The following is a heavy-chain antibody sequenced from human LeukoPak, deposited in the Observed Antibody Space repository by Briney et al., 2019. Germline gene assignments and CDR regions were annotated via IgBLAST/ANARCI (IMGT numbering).Heavy chain of an antibody. CDR3: ARESNSLWFGRHFDY. D-gene: IGHD3-10*01. CDR1: GYTFTSYD. Sequence: GASVKVSCKASGYTFTSYDINWVRQATGQGLEWMGWMNPNSGNTGYAQKFQGRVTITRNTSISTAYMELRSLRSDDTAVYYCARESNSLWFGRHFDYWGQGTLVTVSS. CDR2: MNPNSGNT. V-gene: IGHV1-8*03. J-gene: IGHJ4*02.